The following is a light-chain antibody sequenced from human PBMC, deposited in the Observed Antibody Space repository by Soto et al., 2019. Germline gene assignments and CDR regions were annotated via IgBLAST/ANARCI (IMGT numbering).Light chain of an antibody. J-gene: IGKJ1*01. Sequence: DIVLTQSPGTLSLSPGERATLSCGASQSVSSSNLAWYQQKPAQAPRLLIYAASRRAPGIPERFSGSGSGTDFTLTISRLEPEDFAVYYCQQYLTSPKTFGQGTKVDIK. CDR2: AAS. V-gene: IGKV3-20*01. CDR1: QSVSSSN. CDR3: QQYLTSPKT.